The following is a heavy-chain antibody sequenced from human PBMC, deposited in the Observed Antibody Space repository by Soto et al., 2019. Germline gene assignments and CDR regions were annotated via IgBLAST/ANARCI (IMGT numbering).Heavy chain of an antibody. CDR2: IIPIFGTA. CDR3: ARAPYDFWSGYYNGYGMDV. J-gene: IGHJ6*02. V-gene: IGHV1-69*06. CDR1: GGTFSSYA. Sequence: SVMVSCKASGGTFSSYAISWVRQAPGQGLEWMGGIIPIFGTANYAQKFQGRVTITADKSTSTAYMELSSLRSEDTAVYYCARAPYDFWSGYYNGYGMDVWGQGTTVTVSS. D-gene: IGHD3-3*01.